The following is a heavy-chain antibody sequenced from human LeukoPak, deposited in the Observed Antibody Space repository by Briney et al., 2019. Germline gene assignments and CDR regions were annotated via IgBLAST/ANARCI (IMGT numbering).Heavy chain of an antibody. D-gene: IGHD1-26*01. CDR3: ARASVGLGAFDP. CDR2: IYIGGTT. J-gene: IGHJ5*02. Sequence: PGGSLRLSCAASGFTVSSNYVSWVRQAPGKGLEWVSVIYIGGTTYYADSVKGRFTISRDNSKNTLYLQMNSLRAEDTAVYYCARASVGLGAFDPWGQGTLVTVSS. CDR1: GFTVSSNY. V-gene: IGHV3-66*02.